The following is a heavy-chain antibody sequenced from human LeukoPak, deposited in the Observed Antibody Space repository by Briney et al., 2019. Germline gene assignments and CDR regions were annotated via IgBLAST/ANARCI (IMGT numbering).Heavy chain of an antibody. D-gene: IGHD3-22*01. V-gene: IGHV3-48*01. Sequence: GGSLRLSCAASGFTFSSYSMNWVRQAPGKGLEWVSYISSSSSTIYYADSVKGRFTISRDNAKNSLYLQMNSLRAEDTAVHYCARDGPRSSGYYRDAFDIWGQGTMVTVSS. CDR1: GFTFSSYS. J-gene: IGHJ3*02. CDR2: ISSSSSTI. CDR3: ARDGPRSSGYYRDAFDI.